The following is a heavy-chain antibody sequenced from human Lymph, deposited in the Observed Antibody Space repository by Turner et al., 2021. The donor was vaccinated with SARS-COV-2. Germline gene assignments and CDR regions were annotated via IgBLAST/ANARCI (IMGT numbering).Heavy chain of an antibody. CDR2: IKTKTDGVTT. CDR1: GFTFSNAW. J-gene: IGHJ4*02. D-gene: IGHD6-13*01. V-gene: IGHV3-15*01. CDR3: TTHSAPDY. Sequence: EVQLVESGGGLVKPGGSVRLSCAASGFTFSNAWMTWVRQAPGKGLEWVGRIKTKTDGVTTDDAAPVKSRFTISREDSKNTLYLQMDSLKTEDTAVYYCTTHSAPDYWGQGTLVTVSS.